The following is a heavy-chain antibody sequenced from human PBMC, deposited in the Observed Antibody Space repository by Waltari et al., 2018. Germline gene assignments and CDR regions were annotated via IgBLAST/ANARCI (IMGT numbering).Heavy chain of an antibody. Sequence: QVQMVQSGAELKKPGAAVMVSCKASGYSFTSCGISWVRQAPGQGLEWMGWIPTSNGDTNYPQKFQGRVTMTTDRSTSTVYMELRGLRSDDTAVYYCVKDNWNNFEYWGQGTPVTVSS. V-gene: IGHV1-18*01. J-gene: IGHJ4*02. CDR3: VKDNWNNFEY. CDR2: IPTSNGDT. CDR1: GYSFTSCG. D-gene: IGHD1-20*01.